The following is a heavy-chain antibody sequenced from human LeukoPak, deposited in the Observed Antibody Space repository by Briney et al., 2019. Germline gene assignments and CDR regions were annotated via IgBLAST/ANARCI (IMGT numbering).Heavy chain of an antibody. D-gene: IGHD2-2*01. CDR2: INSDGSIT. J-gene: IGHJ4*02. Sequence: GGTLRLSCAASGFTFSSYWMHWVRQAPGKGLVWVSRINSDGSITTYADSVRGRFTISRDNAKSTLYLQMNSLRAEDTAVYYCASSTQISKYADYWGQGALVTVSS. V-gene: IGHV3-74*01. CDR3: ASSTQISKYADY. CDR1: GFTFSSYW.